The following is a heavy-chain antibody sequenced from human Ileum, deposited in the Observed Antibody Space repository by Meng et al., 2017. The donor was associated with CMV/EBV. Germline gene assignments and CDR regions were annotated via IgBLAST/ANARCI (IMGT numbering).Heavy chain of an antibody. V-gene: IGHV3-7*01. Sequence: GGSLRLSCAASAFTFSDYWMTWVRQAPGKGLEWVASINQDANDQYYLDSVKGRFTISRDNANNALYLQMNSLRADDTAIYYCARDLGIAAAHYYGMDVWGQGTTVTVSS. J-gene: IGHJ6*02. CDR2: INQDANDQ. CDR3: ARDLGIAAAHYYGMDV. D-gene: IGHD6-13*01. CDR1: AFTFSDYW.